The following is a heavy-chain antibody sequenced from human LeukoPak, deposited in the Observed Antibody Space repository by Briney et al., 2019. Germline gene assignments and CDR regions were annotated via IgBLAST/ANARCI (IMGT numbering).Heavy chain of an antibody. CDR2: INHSGST. CDR1: GYSISSGYY. Sequence: PSETLSLTCTVSGYSISSGYYWSWIRPPPGKGLEWIGEINHSGSTNYNPSLKSRVTISVDTSKNQFSLKLSSVTAADTAVYYCARRASPRSPYSMRVDPWGQGTLVTVSS. CDR3: ARRASPRSPYSMRVDP. V-gene: IGHV4-38-2*02. D-gene: IGHD1-26*01. J-gene: IGHJ5*02.